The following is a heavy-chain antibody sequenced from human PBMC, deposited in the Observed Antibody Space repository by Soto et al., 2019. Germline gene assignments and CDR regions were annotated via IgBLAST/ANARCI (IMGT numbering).Heavy chain of an antibody. J-gene: IGHJ6*03. CDR3: ARFELGYYYYYMDV. D-gene: IGHD1-7*01. Sequence: ASVKVSCKASGYTFTSYDINWVRQATGQGLEWMGWMNPNSGNTGYAQKFQGRVTMTRNTSISTAYMELSSLRSEDTAVYYCARFELGYYYYYMDVWGKGNPGHRPL. CDR2: MNPNSGNT. CDR1: GYTFTSYD. V-gene: IGHV1-8*01.